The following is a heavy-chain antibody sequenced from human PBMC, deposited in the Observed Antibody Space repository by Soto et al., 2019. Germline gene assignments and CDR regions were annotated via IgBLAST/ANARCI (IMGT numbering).Heavy chain of an antibody. D-gene: IGHD1-26*01. CDR1: RFTFSIYA. CDR3: AKGNYSGSYSRYYGMDV. CDR2: ISGSGGST. Sequence: RLSCAASRFTFSIYAMSWVRQAPGKGLDGGSGISGSGGSTYDADSVKGRFTIPRDNSKNTLYLQMNSLRAEYTAVYYCAKGNYSGSYSRYYGMDVWGQGTTVTFSS. J-gene: IGHJ6*02. V-gene: IGHV3-23*01.